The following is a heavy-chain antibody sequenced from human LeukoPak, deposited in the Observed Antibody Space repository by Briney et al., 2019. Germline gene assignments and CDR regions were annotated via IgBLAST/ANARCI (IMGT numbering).Heavy chain of an antibody. CDR2: IWYDGSNK. D-gene: IGHD1-26*01. V-gene: IGHV3-33*06. CDR3: AKGPWELGYFDY. CDR1: GFTFSSYG. J-gene: IGHJ4*02. Sequence: PGGSLRLSCAASGFTFSSYGMHWVRQAPGKGLEWVAVIWYDGSNKYYADSVKGRFTISRDNSKNTLYLQMNSLRAEDTAVYYCAKGPWELGYFDYWGQGTLVTVSS.